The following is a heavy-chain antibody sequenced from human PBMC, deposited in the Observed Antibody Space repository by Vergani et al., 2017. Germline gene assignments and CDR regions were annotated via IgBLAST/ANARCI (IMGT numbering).Heavy chain of an antibody. J-gene: IGHJ5*02. CDR3: ARDLRLLYNRFDP. Sequence: QVQLVESGGGVVQPGRSLRLSCAASGFTFNQYGMHWVRQAPGKGLEWVAVTWYDGNNKQYADSVKGRFTISRDNSKSTMYLQMNSLGDEGTGVYYCARDLRLLYNRFDPWGQGTLVTVSS. CDR2: TWYDGNNK. CDR1: GFTFNQYG. D-gene: IGHD1-14*01. V-gene: IGHV3-33*01.